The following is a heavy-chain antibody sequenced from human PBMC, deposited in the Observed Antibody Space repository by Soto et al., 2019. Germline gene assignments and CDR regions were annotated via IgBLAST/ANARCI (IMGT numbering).Heavy chain of an antibody. CDR2: IKTSAGGGAT. V-gene: IGHV3-15*07. D-gene: IGHD2-15*01. J-gene: IGHJ6*02. CDR1: GFSFNEAW. CDR3: TTGSVEGI. Sequence: EVQLVESAGGLVKPGGSLRLSCVASGFSFNEAWMNWVRQAPGEGLEWVGRIKTSAGGGATDYAAPVQGRFTISRDDSKTALYLHMNSLRTKDTAIYYCTTGSVEGIWGQGTTVTVSS.